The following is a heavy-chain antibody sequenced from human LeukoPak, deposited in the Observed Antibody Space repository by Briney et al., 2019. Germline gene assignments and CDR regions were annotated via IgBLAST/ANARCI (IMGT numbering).Heavy chain of an antibody. D-gene: IGHD4-11*01. Sequence: GASVKVSCKASGYTFTDYYIHWVRQAPGQGLEWMGWINPNSGGTNYAQKFQGRVTMTRDTSISTAYRDLSRLTSDDAAVYYCARDAIVRDYSNSDFWGQGTLVTVSS. CDR2: INPNSGGT. J-gene: IGHJ4*02. CDR3: ARDAIVRDYSNSDF. V-gene: IGHV1-2*02. CDR1: GYTFTDYY.